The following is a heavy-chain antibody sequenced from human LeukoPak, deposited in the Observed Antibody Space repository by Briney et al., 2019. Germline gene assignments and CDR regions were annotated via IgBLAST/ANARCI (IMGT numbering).Heavy chain of an antibody. Sequence: SETLSLTCAVSGGSISSGSYSWSWIRQPPGKGLEWIGYIYPRGSTYYNPSLKSRVILSLDKSANQFSLNLSSVTAADTAVYYCARLSVIVGAALEYYYYYMDVWGQGTTVTVSS. V-gene: IGHV4-30-2*01. CDR2: IYPRGST. J-gene: IGHJ6*03. CDR3: ARLSVIVGAALEYYYYYMDV. CDR1: GGSISSGSYS. D-gene: IGHD1-26*01.